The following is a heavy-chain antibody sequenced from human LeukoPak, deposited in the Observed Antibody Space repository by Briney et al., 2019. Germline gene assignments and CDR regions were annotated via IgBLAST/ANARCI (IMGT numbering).Heavy chain of an antibody. J-gene: IGHJ5*02. V-gene: IGHV4-59*01. D-gene: IGHD1-26*01. CDR1: VGSMSSYY. Sequence: PSETLTLTCTVSVGSMSSYYWSWLRHPPGKALEWIGYIYYSGSTNYNPSLKSPVTISVDTSKNQFYLKLSSVTAADTAVYYCARVPGGWFDPWGQGTLVTVSS. CDR3: ARVPGGWFDP. CDR2: IYYSGST.